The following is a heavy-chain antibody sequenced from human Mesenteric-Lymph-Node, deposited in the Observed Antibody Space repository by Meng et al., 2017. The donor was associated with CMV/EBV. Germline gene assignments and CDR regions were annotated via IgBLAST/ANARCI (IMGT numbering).Heavy chain of an antibody. V-gene: IGHV3-30-3*01. Sequence: GESLKISCAASGFTFSSYAMHWVRQAPGKGLEWVAVISYDGSNKYYADSVKGRSTISRDNSKNTLYLQMNSLRAEDTAVYYCARDPIAAAGKYYYGMDVWGQGTTVTVSS. CDR2: ISYDGSNK. D-gene: IGHD6-13*01. CDR1: GFTFSSYA. CDR3: ARDPIAAAGKYYYGMDV. J-gene: IGHJ6*02.